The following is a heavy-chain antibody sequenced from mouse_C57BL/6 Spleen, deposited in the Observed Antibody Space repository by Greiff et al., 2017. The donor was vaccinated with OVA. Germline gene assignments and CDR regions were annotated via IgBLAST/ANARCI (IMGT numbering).Heavy chain of an antibody. Sequence: VQLQQSGPELVKPGASVKISCKASGYSFTDYYMTWVKQSNGKSLEWIGVINPNYGTTSYNQKFKGKATLTVDQSSSTAYMQLNSLSSEDSAVYCCERGHDGYFDYWGQGTTLTVSS. D-gene: IGHD2-3*01. V-gene: IGHV1-39*01. CDR2: INPNYGTT. CDR3: ERGHDGYFDY. J-gene: IGHJ2*01. CDR1: GYSFTDYY.